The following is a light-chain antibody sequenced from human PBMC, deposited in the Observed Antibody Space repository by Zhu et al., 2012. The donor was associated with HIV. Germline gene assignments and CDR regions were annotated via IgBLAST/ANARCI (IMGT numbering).Light chain of an antibody. J-gene: IGKJ5*01. CDR3: QQYNAWPS. Sequence: EIVMTQSPVTLSVSPGERATLSCRASQTVISYLSWYQQKPGQTPRLLIYGASTRATGIPARFSGSGSGTEFTLTINSVQSEDFAVYYCQQYNAWPSFGQGTRLEIK. CDR1: QTVISY. CDR2: GAS. V-gene: IGKV3-15*01.